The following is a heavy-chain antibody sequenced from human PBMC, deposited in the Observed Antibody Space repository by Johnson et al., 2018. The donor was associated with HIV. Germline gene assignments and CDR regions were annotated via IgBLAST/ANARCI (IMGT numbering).Heavy chain of an antibody. CDR3: ARDGPWLQSQRDAFDI. Sequence: VQLVESGGGVVRPGGSLRLSCAVSGFSFSRYWLSWVRQAPGRGLEWVANIKPDGTENYYVGSVKGRFTISRDHAKNSLYLQMSSLRAEDTAVYYCARDGPWLQSQRDAFDIWGQGTMVTVSS. J-gene: IGHJ3*02. V-gene: IGHV3-7*01. CDR2: IKPDGTEN. CDR1: GFSFSRYW. D-gene: IGHD5-24*01.